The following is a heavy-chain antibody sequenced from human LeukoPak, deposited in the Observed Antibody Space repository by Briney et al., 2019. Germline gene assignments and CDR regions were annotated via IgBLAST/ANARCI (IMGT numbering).Heavy chain of an antibody. CDR2: INPNSGGT. Sequence: ASVKVSCKASGYTFTGYYMHWVRQAPGQGLEWMGWINPNSGGTNYAQKFQGRVTMTRDTSISTAYMELSRLRSDDTAVYYCARGNYDFWSGPVPDPWGQGTLVTVSS. D-gene: IGHD3-3*01. J-gene: IGHJ5*02. CDR3: ARGNYDFWSGPVPDP. CDR1: GYTFTGYY. V-gene: IGHV1-2*02.